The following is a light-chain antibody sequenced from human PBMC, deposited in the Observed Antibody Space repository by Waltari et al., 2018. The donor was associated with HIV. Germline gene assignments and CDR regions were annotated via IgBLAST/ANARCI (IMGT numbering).Light chain of an antibody. J-gene: IGKJ3*01. V-gene: IGKV1-39*01. CDR3: QQSYSPPLN. Sequence: DIQMTQSPSSLSASVGDTITIACRASQSISFYLNWYQVKPGKVPKLLISRASNLESGAPSRFTGSGSGTDFTLTLNSLQPEDFATYYCQQSYSPPLNFGPETEVEVK. CDR1: QSISFY. CDR2: RAS.